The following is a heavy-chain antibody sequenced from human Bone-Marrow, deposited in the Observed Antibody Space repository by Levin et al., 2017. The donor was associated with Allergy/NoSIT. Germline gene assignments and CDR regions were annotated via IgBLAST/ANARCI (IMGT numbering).Heavy chain of an antibody. CDR2: ISYDGSNK. CDR1: GFTFSSYG. CDR3: AKPGYNSGWYSHFDY. D-gene: IGHD6-19*01. V-gene: IGHV3-30*18. Sequence: GGSLRLSCAASGFTFSSYGMHWVRQAPGKGLEWVAVISYDGSNKYYADSVKGRFTISRDNSKNTLYLQMNSLRAEDTAVYYCAKPGYNSGWYSHFDYWGQGTLVTVSS. J-gene: IGHJ4*02.